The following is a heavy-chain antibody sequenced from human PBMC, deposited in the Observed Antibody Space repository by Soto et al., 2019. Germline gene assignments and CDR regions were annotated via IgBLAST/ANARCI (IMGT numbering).Heavy chain of an antibody. CDR1: GFTFSTYA. Sequence: EVQLLESGGGLVQPGGSLRLSCAASGFTFSTYAMNWVRQAPGKGLEWVSGIYGNGGGISYGDSVKGRFTISRDNSNNKLDLQMHSLSVEDKAVYYCAKERQPVGLWPFDHWGQGTLVTVAS. CDR3: AKERQPVGLWPFDH. V-gene: IGHV3-23*01. D-gene: IGHD3-16*01. J-gene: IGHJ4*02. CDR2: IYGNGGGI.